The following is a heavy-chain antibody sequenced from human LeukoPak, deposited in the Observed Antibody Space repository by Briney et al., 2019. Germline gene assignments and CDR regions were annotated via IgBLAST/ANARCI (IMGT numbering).Heavy chain of an antibody. CDR1: GGSISSGGYY. J-gene: IGHJ5*02. CDR2: INHSGST. CDR3: ARGGFWDNNWFDP. Sequence: SETLSLTCAVSGGSISSGGYYWSWIRQPPGKGLEWIGEINHSGSTNYNPSLKSRVTISVDTSKNQFSLKLSSVTAADTAVYYCARGGFWDNNWFDPWGQGTLVTVSS. V-gene: IGHV4-34*01. D-gene: IGHD3-16*01.